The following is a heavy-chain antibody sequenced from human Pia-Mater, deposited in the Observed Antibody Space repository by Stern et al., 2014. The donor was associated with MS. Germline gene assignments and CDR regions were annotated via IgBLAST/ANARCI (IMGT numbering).Heavy chain of an antibody. CDR3: ARLRLLTYGLDS. J-gene: IGHJ4*02. CDR2: IYPSDSDT. Sequence: EVHLVESGAEVKKPGESLKISCKGSGYSFTTYWVAWVRQMPGKGLEWVGIIYPSDSDTRYSPSFQGQVSISVDKSISPAYLQWSSLKASDTAMYYCARLRLLTYGLDSWGQGTLVTVSS. CDR1: GYSFTTYW. V-gene: IGHV5-51*01. D-gene: IGHD3-16*01.